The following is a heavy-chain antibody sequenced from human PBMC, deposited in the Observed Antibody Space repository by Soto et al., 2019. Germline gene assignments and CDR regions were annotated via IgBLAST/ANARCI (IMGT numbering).Heavy chain of an antibody. CDR3: ARDPEYYYDSSGYPRYNWFDP. J-gene: IGHJ5*02. Sequence: SVKVSCKASGGTFSSYAISWVRQAPGQGLEWMGGIIPIFGTANYAQKFQGRATITADESTSTAYMELSSLRSEDTAVYYCARDPEYYYDSSGYPRYNWFDPWGQGTLVTVSS. D-gene: IGHD3-22*01. CDR2: IIPIFGTA. V-gene: IGHV1-69*13. CDR1: GGTFSSYA.